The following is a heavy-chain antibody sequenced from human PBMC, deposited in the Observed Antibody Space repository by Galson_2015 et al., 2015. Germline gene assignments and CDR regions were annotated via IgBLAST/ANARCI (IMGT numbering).Heavy chain of an antibody. CDR2: IKQDGSAK. D-gene: IGHD6-19*01. V-gene: IGHV3-7*01. J-gene: IGHJ4*02. CDR1: GFTFGNHW. Sequence: SLRLSCAVSGFTFGNHWMSWVRQAPGKGLEWVANIKQDGSAKYYVDSVKGRFTISRDNAKNSLYLQMNSLRAEDTAVYYCASLYSNGWYRGYWGQGTLVTVSS. CDR3: ASLYSNGWYRGY.